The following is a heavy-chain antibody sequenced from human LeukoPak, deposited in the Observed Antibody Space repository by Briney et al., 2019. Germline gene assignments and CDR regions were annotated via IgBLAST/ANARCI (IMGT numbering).Heavy chain of an antibody. CDR1: GGSLSSSSYY. V-gene: IGHV4-39*01. D-gene: IGHD3-16*01. J-gene: IGHJ2*01. CDR3: ARHGGVAGPIHLPDYWYFDL. CDR2: IYYSGST. Sequence: PSETLSLTCSVSGGSLSSSSYYGGWIRQAPGRGLEWIGNIYYSGSTYYSPSLKSRVTISLDTSKNQFSLKLNSVTAADTAVYYCARHGGVAGPIHLPDYWYFDLWGRGTLVTVSS.